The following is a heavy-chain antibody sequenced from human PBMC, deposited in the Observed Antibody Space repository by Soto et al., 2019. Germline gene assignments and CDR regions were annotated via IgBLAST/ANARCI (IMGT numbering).Heavy chain of an antibody. Sequence: QVQLQESGPGLVKPSETLSLTCTVSGGSISTYYWSWIRQPPGKGLEWIGYIYYSGSTNYNPSLKRRVTMSIDTSKNRFSLKLNSVTAADTAVYYCARWAAGSSTFDQWGQGTLVTVSS. J-gene: IGHJ4*02. CDR1: GGSISTYY. V-gene: IGHV4-59*08. CDR3: ARWAAGSSTFDQ. CDR2: IYYSGST. D-gene: IGHD6-19*01.